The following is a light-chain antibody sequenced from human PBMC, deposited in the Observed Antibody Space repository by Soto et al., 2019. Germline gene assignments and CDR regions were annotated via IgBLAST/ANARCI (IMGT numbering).Light chain of an antibody. J-gene: IGLJ3*02. CDR2: EVS. CDR1: SSDVGGYNY. Sequence: QSALTQPASVSGSPGQTITISCTGTSSDVGGYNYVSWYQQHPGKAPKIMIYEVSNRPSGVSNRFSGSKSGNTASLTISGLQAEDEAYYYCSSYTSSSTHWVFGGGTKLTVL. CDR3: SSYTSSSTHWV. V-gene: IGLV2-14*01.